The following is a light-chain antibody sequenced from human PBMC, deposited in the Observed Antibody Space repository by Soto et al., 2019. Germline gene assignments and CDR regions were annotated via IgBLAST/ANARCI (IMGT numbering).Light chain of an antibody. J-gene: IGKJ1*01. CDR1: QSINAW. V-gene: IGKV1-5*01. CDR2: DAS. CDR3: QHYNIYSPWT. Sequence: DIQVTQSPSTLSASVGDRVTLTCRASQSINAWLAWYQQKPGKAPKLLIYDASSLQSGVPSRFSGSGSGTEFTLTISGLQPDDFATYYCQHYNIYSPWTFGQGTKVDIK.